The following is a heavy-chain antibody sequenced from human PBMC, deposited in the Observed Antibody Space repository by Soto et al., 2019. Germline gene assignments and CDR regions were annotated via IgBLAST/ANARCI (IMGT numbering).Heavy chain of an antibody. V-gene: IGHV4-59*01. CDR2: IYYSGST. Sequence: SETLSLTCTVSGGSIRSYYWSWIRQPPGKGLEWIGYIYYSGSTNYNPSLKSRVTISVDTSKNQFSLKLSSVTAADTAVYYCARSQSPGYYGMDVWGQGTTVTVSS. CDR1: GGSIRSYY. D-gene: IGHD7-27*01. J-gene: IGHJ6*02. CDR3: ARSQSPGYYGMDV.